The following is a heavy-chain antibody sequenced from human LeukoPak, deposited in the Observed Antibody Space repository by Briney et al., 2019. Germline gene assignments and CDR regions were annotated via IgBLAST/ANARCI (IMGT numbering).Heavy chain of an antibody. J-gene: IGHJ4*02. CDR2: LHTSGST. CDR3: ASSTRWGDYFDY. V-gene: IGHV4-4*07. CDR1: GGSISSYY. Sequence: PSETLSLTCTVSGGSISSYYWSWIRQPAGEGLEWIGRLHTSGSTHYNPSLKSRVTMSVDTSKNQFSLKLSSVTAADTAVYYCASSTRWGDYFDYWGQGTLVTVSS. D-gene: IGHD3-16*01.